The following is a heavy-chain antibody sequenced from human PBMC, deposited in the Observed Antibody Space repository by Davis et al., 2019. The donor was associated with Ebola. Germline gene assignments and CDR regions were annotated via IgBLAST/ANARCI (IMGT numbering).Heavy chain of an antibody. CDR3: ARDLRVGDIAALGQQIYYYYGMDV. CDR1: GFTFSDYY. V-gene: IGHV3-11*04. CDR2: ISSSGSTI. D-gene: IGHD6-13*01. Sequence: PGGSLRLSCAASGFTFSDYYMSWIRQAPGKGLEWVSYISSSGSTIYYADSVKGRFTISRGNAKNSLYLQMNSLRAEDTAVYYCARDLRVGDIAALGQQIYYYYGMDVWGQGTTVTVSS. J-gene: IGHJ6*02.